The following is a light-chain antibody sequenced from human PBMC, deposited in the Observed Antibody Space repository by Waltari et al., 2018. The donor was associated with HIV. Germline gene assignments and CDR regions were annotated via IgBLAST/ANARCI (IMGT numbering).Light chain of an antibody. Sequence: MTQSPATLSVSPGESATLSCSASPSISTDLAWFQQKPGQAPRLLIYGASSRATGIPARFSGGGAGTDFTLTSSGLQAEDFAVYYCQQYSHWPRTFGQGTTVDIK. CDR2: GAS. V-gene: IGKV3-15*01. CDR3: QQYSHWPRT. J-gene: IGKJ1*01. CDR1: PSISTD.